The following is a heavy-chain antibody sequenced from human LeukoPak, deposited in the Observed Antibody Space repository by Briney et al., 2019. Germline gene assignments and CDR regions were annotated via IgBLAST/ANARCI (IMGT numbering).Heavy chain of an antibody. D-gene: IGHD2-2*01. CDR1: GFTFDDYA. CDR2: ISWNSGSI. J-gene: IGHJ4*02. CDR3: AKDIGLLGPIGYQLLHTFDY. Sequence: PGGSLRLSCAASGFTFDDYAMHWVRQAPGKGLEWVSGISWNSGSIGYADSVKGRFTISRDNAKNSLYLQMNSLRAEDTALYYCAKDIGLLGPIGYQLLHTFDYWGQGTLVTVSS. V-gene: IGHV3-9*01.